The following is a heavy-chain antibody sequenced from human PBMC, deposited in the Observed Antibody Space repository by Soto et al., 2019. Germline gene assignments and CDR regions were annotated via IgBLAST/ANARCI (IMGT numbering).Heavy chain of an antibody. CDR3: SRTEFGELFLYYFDY. V-gene: IGHV4-30-4*01. CDR1: GGSISSGDYY. J-gene: IGHJ4*02. CDR2: IFYSGST. Sequence: SETLSLTCTVPGGSISSGDYYWSWIRQPPGKGVEWIGYIFYSGSTYYNPSLKSRVTVSADTSKNQFSLKLSSVTAADTAVYYCSRTEFGELFLYYFDYWGQGTLVTVSS. D-gene: IGHD3-10*01.